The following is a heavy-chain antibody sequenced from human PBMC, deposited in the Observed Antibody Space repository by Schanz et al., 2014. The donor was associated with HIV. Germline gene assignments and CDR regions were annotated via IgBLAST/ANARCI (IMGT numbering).Heavy chain of an antibody. CDR3: ARGLGDSSSSEPFDI. D-gene: IGHD6-6*01. J-gene: IGHJ3*02. Sequence: QVQLVQSGAEVKKPGASVKVSCKTFGGTFRTFAISWVRQAPGQGLEWMGGIVPIFGTTNYAQSFQGRVSITADESTSTAYMELRSLRSEDTAVYYCARGLGDSSSSEPFDIWGQGTKVTVSS. CDR2: IVPIFGTT. V-gene: IGHV1-69*01. CDR1: GGTFRTFA.